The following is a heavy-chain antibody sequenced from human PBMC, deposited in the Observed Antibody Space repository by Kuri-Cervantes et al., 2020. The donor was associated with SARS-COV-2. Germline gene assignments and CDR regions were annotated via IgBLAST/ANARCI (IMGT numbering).Heavy chain of an antibody. V-gene: IGHV3-11*04. J-gene: IGHJ6*03. Sequence: GESLKISCAASGFTFSDYYMTWIRQAPGKGLEWVSYISSSGSTIYYADSVKGRFTISRDNTKNSLYLQMNSLRAEDTAVYYCARDPRLWARGVIISDYYYYMDVWGKGTTVTVSS. CDR2: ISSSGSTI. CDR1: GFTFSDYY. CDR3: ARDPRLWARGVIISDYYYYMDV. D-gene: IGHD3-10*01.